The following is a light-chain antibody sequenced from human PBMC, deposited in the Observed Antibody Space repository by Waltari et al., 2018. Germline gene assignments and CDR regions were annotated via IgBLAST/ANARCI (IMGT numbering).Light chain of an antibody. CDR2: EVS. J-gene: IGLJ1*01. Sequence: QSALTQPPSASGSPGQSVTISCTGTSSDVGGYKYVSWYQQHPGKAPKRIIYEVSKRPSGVPNRCSGSKSGNAAFLTVSGLQAEDDADYYCNSYVGSTLFYVFGTGTKVTVV. V-gene: IGLV2-8*01. CDR3: NSYVGSTLFYV. CDR1: SSDVGGYKY.